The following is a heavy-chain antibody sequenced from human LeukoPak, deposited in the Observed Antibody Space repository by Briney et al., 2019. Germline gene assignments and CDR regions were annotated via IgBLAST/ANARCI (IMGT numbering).Heavy chain of an antibody. Sequence: ASVKVSCKVSGNTFTSYDINWVRQATGQGLEWMGWMNPNSGNTGYAQKFQGRVTITRNTSISTAYMELSSLRSEDTAVYYCARGVAAAGIGYYYYYMDVWGKGTTVTVSS. V-gene: IGHV1-8*03. CDR3: ARGVAAAGIGYYYYYMDV. CDR1: GNTFTSYD. D-gene: IGHD6-13*01. CDR2: MNPNSGNT. J-gene: IGHJ6*03.